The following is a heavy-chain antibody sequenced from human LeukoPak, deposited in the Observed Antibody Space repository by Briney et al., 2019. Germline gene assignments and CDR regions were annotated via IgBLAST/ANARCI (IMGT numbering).Heavy chain of an antibody. J-gene: IGHJ4*02. Sequence: ASVKVSCKASGYTFTSYAMNWVRQAPGQGLEWMGWINTNTGNPTYAQGFTGRFVFSLDTSVSTAYLQISSLKAEDTAVYYCARVLYGDYTATTAGRLGYWGQGTLSPSPQ. CDR2: INTNTGNP. D-gene: IGHD4-17*01. CDR3: ARVLYGDYTATTAGRLGY. CDR1: GYTFTSYA. V-gene: IGHV7-4-1*02.